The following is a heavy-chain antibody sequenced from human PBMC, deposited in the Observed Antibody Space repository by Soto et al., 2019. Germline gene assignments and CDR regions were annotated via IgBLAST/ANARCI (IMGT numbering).Heavy chain of an antibody. CDR1: GFTLKMFW. CDR3: TRGPRSTSTGTGAF. J-gene: IGHJ4*02. Sequence: PGGSLRLSCAASGFTLKMFWMHWVRQAPGKGPEWVSRINDDGISTNYADSVKGRFTISRDNAKNTLYLKMNALRVEDTAFYYCTRGPRSTSTGTGAFWGQGT. CDR2: INDDGIST. V-gene: IGHV3-74*01. D-gene: IGHD1-1*01.